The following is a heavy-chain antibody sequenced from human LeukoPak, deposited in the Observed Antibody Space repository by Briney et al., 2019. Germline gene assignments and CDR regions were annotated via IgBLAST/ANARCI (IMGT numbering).Heavy chain of an antibody. Sequence: GGSLRLSCAASGFTFSSYAMSWVRQAPGKGLEWVSAIRGSGGSTYYADSVKGRFTISRDNSMNTLSLQMNSLRAEDTALCYCAKSSSWTYHYLDYWGQGALVTVSS. D-gene: IGHD6-13*01. CDR3: AKSSSWTYHYLDY. J-gene: IGHJ4*02. CDR1: GFTFSSYA. V-gene: IGHV3-23*01. CDR2: IRGSGGST.